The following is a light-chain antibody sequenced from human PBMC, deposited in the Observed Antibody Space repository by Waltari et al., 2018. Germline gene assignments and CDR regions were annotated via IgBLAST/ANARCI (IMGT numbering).Light chain of an antibody. J-gene: IGLJ2*01. CDR2: DKN. V-gene: IGLV3-19*01. Sequence: SFELTQDPTVSVALGQTVRNTCQGDSLRSYYASWDQQRPGQAPILVIFDKNNRPSGVPDRFSGSSSDNTAVLTITGAQAEDEASYYCHSRDASGVGGSFGGGTKLTVL. CDR3: HSRDASGVGGS. CDR1: SLRSYY.